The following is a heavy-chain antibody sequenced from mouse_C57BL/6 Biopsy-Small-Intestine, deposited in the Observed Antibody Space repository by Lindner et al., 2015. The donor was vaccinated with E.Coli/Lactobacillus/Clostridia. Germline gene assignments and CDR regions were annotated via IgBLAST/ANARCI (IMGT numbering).Heavy chain of an antibody. V-gene: IGHV1-56*01. Sequence: VQLQESGPELVRPGASVKISCKAPGYTFTSHWMQWVRQRPGQGLEWIGETSPGGGSTYYNEKFKGKATLTVDTSSSTDYMQLSSLTSEDSAVYFCARKRDYDGYYYAMDYWGQGTSVTVS. CDR1: GYTFTSHW. D-gene: IGHD2-4*01. CDR2: TSPGGGST. CDR3: ARKRDYDGYYYAMDY. J-gene: IGHJ4*01.